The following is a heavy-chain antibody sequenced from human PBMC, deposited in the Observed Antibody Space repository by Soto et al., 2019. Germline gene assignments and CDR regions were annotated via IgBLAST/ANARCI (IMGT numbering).Heavy chain of an antibody. V-gene: IGHV3-21*01. Sequence: EVQLVGSGGGLVKPGGSLRLSCAVSGFTSNSYSMTWVRQAPGKGLEWVSSTSYRSGSTYYADSVKGRFTISRDTAKNSLYLQMNSLRAEDTAIYYCARWGKVVVPVADGDYDFYGMDVWGQGTTVSVSS. CDR3: ARWGKVVVPVADGDYDFYGMDV. J-gene: IGHJ6*02. CDR2: TSYRSGST. D-gene: IGHD2-2*01. CDR1: GFTSNSYS.